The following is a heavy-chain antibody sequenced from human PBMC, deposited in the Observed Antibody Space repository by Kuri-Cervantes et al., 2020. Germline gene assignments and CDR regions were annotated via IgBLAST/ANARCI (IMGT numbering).Heavy chain of an antibody. Sequence: GESLRLSCAASEFTFSSYAMSWVRQAPGKGLEWVSAISGSGRSTYYADSVKGRFTISRDNSKSTLYLQMNSLRAEDTAVYYCAKDRDPWIVSGVDYWGQGTLVTVSS. CDR1: EFTFSSYA. CDR3: AKDRDPWIVSGVDY. V-gene: IGHV3-23*01. CDR2: ISGSGRST. D-gene: IGHD2-2*03. J-gene: IGHJ4*02.